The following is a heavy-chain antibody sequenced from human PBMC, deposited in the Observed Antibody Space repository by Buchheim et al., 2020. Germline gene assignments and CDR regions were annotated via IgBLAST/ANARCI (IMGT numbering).Heavy chain of an antibody. CDR1: GFTFTTSP. Sequence: EVQLLESGGGLVQPGGSPRLSCAASGFTFTTSPMSWVRQAPGKGLEWVSAISACGAGTSYADSVKGRFTMSRDNSKNTLYLQMNSLRVEDTAVYYCAKNSVHGDWPEYWGQGTL. D-gene: IGHD4-17*01. V-gene: IGHV3-23*01. CDR2: ISACGAGT. J-gene: IGHJ4*02. CDR3: AKNSVHGDWPEY.